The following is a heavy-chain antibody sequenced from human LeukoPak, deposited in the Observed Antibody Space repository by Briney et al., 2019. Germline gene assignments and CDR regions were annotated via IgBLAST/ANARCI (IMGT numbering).Heavy chain of an antibody. Sequence: GSLRLSCAASGFTFSSYSMNWVRQAPGKGLEWVSSISSSSSYIYYADSVKGRFTISRDNAKNSLYLQMNSLRAEDTAVYYCARDKYYYDSSGYLSVYFDYWGQGTLVTVSS. D-gene: IGHD3-22*01. CDR2: ISSSSSYI. J-gene: IGHJ4*02. V-gene: IGHV3-21*01. CDR1: GFTFSSYS. CDR3: ARDKYYYDSSGYLSVYFDY.